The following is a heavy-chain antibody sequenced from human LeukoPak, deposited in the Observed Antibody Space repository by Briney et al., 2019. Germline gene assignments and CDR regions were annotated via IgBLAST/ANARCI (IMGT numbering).Heavy chain of an antibody. CDR1: GITLSNYG. D-gene: IGHD3-10*01. V-gene: IGHV3-23*01. Sequence: PGGSLRLSCAVSGITLSNYGMSWVCQAPGKGLEWVAGISDSGGSTKYADSVKGRFTISRDNPKNTLSLQMSSLRAEDTAVYFCAKRGVVIRVFLVGFHKEAYYFDSWGQGALVTVSS. CDR2: ISDSGGST. CDR3: AKRGVVIRVFLVGFHKEAYYFDS. J-gene: IGHJ4*02.